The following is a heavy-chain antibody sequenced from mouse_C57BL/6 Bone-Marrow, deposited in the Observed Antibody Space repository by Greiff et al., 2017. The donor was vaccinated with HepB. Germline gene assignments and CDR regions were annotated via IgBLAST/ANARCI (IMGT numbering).Heavy chain of an antibody. Sequence: DVQLQESGPGMVKPSQSLSLTCTVTGYSITSGYDWHWIRHFPGNKLEWMGYISYSGSTNYNPSLKSRISITHDTSKNHFFLKLNSVTTEDTATYYCARVMYYGSSYWYFDVWGTGTTVTVSS. V-gene: IGHV3-1*01. D-gene: IGHD1-1*01. CDR3: ARVMYYGSSYWYFDV. CDR1: GYSITSGYD. J-gene: IGHJ1*03. CDR2: ISYSGST.